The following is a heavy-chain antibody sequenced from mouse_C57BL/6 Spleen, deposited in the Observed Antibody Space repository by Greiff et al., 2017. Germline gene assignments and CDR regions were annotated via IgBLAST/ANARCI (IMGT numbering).Heavy chain of an antibody. CDR1: GYSITSGYY. CDR3: ARESYDYDRYFDV. V-gene: IGHV3-6*01. D-gene: IGHD2-4*01. CDR2: ISYDGSN. Sequence: EVQLVESGPGLVKPSQSLSLTCSVTGYSITSGYYWNWIRQFPGNKLEWMGYISYDGSNNYNPSLKNRISITRDTSKNQFFLKLNSVTTEDTATYYCARESYDYDRYFDVWGTGTTVTVSS. J-gene: IGHJ1*03.